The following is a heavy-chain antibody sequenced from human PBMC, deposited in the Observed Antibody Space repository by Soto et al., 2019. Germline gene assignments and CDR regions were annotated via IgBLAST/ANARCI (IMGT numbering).Heavy chain of an antibody. J-gene: IGHJ6*03. CDR1: GFTFSSYG. V-gene: IGHV3-30*18. CDR3: AKPFYDILTDYYYYYMDV. Sequence: GGSLRLSCAASGFTFSSYGMHWVRQAPGKGLEWVAVISYDGSNKYYADSVKGRFTISRDNSKNTLYLQMNSLRAEDTAVYYCAKPFYDILTDYYYYYMDVWGKGTTVTVSS. CDR2: ISYDGSNK. D-gene: IGHD3-9*01.